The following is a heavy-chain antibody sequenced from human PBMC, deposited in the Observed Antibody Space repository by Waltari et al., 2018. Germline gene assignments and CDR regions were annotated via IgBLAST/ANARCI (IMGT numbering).Heavy chain of an antibody. J-gene: IGHJ4*02. Sequence: EVQLLESGGGLVQPGGSLRLSCAASGFTLSSQAMTWVRQAPGKGVEWVSTIYSGAGSTCYADSVKGRFTISRDNSKNTLYLQMNSLRAEDTAVYYCAKYVGYFDNWGQGTLVTVSS. CDR3: AKYVGYFDN. CDR2: IYSGAGST. V-gene: IGHV3-23*03. D-gene: IGHD6-13*01. CDR1: GFTLSSQA.